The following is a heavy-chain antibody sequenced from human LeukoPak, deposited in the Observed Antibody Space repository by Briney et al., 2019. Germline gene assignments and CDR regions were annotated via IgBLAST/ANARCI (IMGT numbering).Heavy chain of an antibody. J-gene: IGHJ4*02. CDR2: IYHSGST. V-gene: IGHV4-34*01. D-gene: IGHD6-19*01. CDR3: ARAEFSSGDFDY. CDR1: GGSLSGYY. Sequence: SETLSLTCAVYGGSLSGYYWSWIRQPPGKGLEWIGSIYHSGSTYYNPSLKSRVTISVDTSNNQFSLRLSSVTAADTAVYYCARAEFSSGDFDYWGQGTLVTVSS.